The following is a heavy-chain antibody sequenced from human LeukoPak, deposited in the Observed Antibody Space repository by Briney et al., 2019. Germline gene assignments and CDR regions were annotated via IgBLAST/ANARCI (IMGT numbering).Heavy chain of an antibody. Sequence: ASVKVSCTASGYTFTSYGSSWVRQAPGQGLEWMGWISAYNGNTNYAQKLQGRVTMTTDTSTSTAYMELRSLRSDDTAVYYCARDHLGYCSSTSCYGGYWGQGTLVTVSS. V-gene: IGHV1-18*04. CDR1: GYTFTSYG. D-gene: IGHD2-2*01. J-gene: IGHJ4*02. CDR3: ARDHLGYCSSTSCYGGY. CDR2: ISAYNGNT.